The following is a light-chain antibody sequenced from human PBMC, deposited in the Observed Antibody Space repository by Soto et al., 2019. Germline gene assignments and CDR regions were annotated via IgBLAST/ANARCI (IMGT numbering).Light chain of an antibody. Sequence: DIHLTQSPSTLSASVGDRVTITCRASQTISHWLAWYQQKPGKAPKLLIFDASSLENGVPSRFSGSGSGTEFTLNIPGLQPDDFATHYCQQYNTYRTFAQGTKVDIK. CDR2: DAS. CDR3: QQYNTYRT. CDR1: QTISHW. J-gene: IGKJ1*01. V-gene: IGKV1-5*01.